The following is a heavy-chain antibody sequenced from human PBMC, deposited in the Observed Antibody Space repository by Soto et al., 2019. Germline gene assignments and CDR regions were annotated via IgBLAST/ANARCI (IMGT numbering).Heavy chain of an antibody. CDR1: GGTFSSDA. Sequence: SVKVSCKASGGTFSSDAVSWVRQAPGQGLEWMGGLIPILGTTHYAQKFQGRVTITADESTNTVYMDLNSLSSDDTAVYYCARGVVVKVYEMGGHDYWGQGTLVNVSS. CDR2: LIPILGTT. J-gene: IGHJ4*02. CDR3: ARGVVVKVYEMGGHDY. V-gene: IGHV1-69*13. D-gene: IGHD2-8*01.